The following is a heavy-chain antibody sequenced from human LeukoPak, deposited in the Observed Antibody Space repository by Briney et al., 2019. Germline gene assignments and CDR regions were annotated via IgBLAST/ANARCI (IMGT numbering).Heavy chain of an antibody. D-gene: IGHD3-3*01. CDR2: IYYSGST. J-gene: IGHJ6*02. V-gene: IGHV4-31*03. Sequence: PSETLSLTCTVSGGSISSGGYYWSWIRQHPGKGLEWIGYIYYSGSTYYNPSLKSRVTISVDKSKNQFSLKLSSVTAADTAVYYCARVARIFGVVIYYYGMDVWGQGTTVTVSS. CDR1: GGSISSGGYY. CDR3: ARVARIFGVVIYYYGMDV.